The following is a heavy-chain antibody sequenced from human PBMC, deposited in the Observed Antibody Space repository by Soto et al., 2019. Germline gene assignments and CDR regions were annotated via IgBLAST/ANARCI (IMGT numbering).Heavy chain of an antibody. Sequence: EVQLLESGGGLVQPGGSLRLSCAASGFTFSSYAMSWVRQAPGKGLEWGSVVSGSGATTYYADSVKGRFTISRDHSKNTLYQQMNNLGAEDTAVYYCAKEYNDFWRGYASHNDHWGQGTQVPVS. J-gene: IGHJ4*02. V-gene: IGHV3-23*01. CDR1: GFTFSSYA. CDR3: AKEYNDFWRGYASHNDH. CDR2: VSGSGATT. D-gene: IGHD3-3*01.